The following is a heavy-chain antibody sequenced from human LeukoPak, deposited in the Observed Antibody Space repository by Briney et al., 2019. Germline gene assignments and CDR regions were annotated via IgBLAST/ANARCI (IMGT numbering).Heavy chain of an antibody. CDR2: INPSGGST. CDR3: AREEQWLVHDY. Sequence: ASVKVSCKASGYTFTSYYMHWVRQAPGQGLEWMGVINPSGGSTSYAQKFQGRVTMTRDTSTSTVYMELSSLRSEDTAVYYCAREEQWLVHDYWGQGTPVTVSS. D-gene: IGHD6-19*01. V-gene: IGHV1-46*01. J-gene: IGHJ4*02. CDR1: GYTFTSYY.